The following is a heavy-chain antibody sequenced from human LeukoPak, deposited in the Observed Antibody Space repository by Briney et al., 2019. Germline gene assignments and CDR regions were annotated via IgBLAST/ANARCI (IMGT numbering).Heavy chain of an antibody. CDR2: IYYSGST. CDR3: ASVVRGVASYIDY. Sequence: SETLSLTCTVSGGSISSYYWSWIRQPPGKGLEWIGYIYYSGSTNYNPSLKSRVTISVDTSKNQFSLKLSSVTAADTAVYYCASVVRGVASYIDYWGQGTLVTVSS. D-gene: IGHD3-10*01. V-gene: IGHV4-59*01. J-gene: IGHJ4*02. CDR1: GGSISSYY.